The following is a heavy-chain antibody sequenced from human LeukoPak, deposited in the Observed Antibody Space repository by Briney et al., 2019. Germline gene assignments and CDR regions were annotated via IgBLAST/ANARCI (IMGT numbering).Heavy chain of an antibody. Sequence: SVKVSCKASGGTFSSYAISWVRQAPGQGLEWMGRIIPILGIANYAQKFQGRVTITADKSTSTAYMELSSLRSEDTAVYYCAREERYYYGSGSRPLDYWGQGTLVTVSS. V-gene: IGHV1-69*04. CDR2: IIPILGIA. CDR3: AREERYYYGSGSRPLDY. D-gene: IGHD3-10*01. J-gene: IGHJ4*02. CDR1: GGTFSSYA.